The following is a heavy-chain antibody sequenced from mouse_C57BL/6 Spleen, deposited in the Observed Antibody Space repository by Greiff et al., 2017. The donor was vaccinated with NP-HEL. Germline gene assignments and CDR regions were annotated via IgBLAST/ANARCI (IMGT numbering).Heavy chain of an antibody. CDR3: ARGGSSPYYFDY. CDR1: GFTFSSYG. J-gene: IGHJ2*01. Sequence: DVKLVESGGDLVKPGGSLKLSCAASGFTFSSYGMSWVRQTPDKRLEWVATISSGGSYTYYPDSVKGRFTISRDNAKNTLYLQMSSLKSEDTAMYYCARGGSSPYYFDYWGQGTTLTVSS. V-gene: IGHV5-6*02. CDR2: ISSGGSYT. D-gene: IGHD1-1*01.